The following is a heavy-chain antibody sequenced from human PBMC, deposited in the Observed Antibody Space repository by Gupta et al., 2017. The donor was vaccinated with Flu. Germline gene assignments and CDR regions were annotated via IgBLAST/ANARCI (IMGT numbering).Heavy chain of an antibody. J-gene: IGHJ4*02. CDR2: ISAYNGNT. CDR1: GYTFPSYG. D-gene: IGHD5-12*01. Sequence: QVQLVQSGAEVKKPGASVKVSCKAYGYTFPSYGISWVRQAPGQGLEWMGWISAYNGNTNYAQKLQGRVTMTTDTSTSTAYMELRSLRSDDTAVYYCARDEIIVATVGKGGFDYWGQGTLVTVSS. CDR3: ARDEIIVATVGKGGFDY. V-gene: IGHV1-18*01.